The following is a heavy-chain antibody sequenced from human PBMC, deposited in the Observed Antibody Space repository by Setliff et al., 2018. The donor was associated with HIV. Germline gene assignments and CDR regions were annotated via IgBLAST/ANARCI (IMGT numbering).Heavy chain of an antibody. D-gene: IGHD4-17*01. CDR2: IKQDGSEK. V-gene: IGHV3-7*01. CDR1: GFTFGSYW. Sequence: PGGSLRLSCAASGFTFGSYWMSWVRQAPGKGLEWVANIKQDGSEKYYVDSVKGRFTISSDNAKNSLYLQMNSLRAEDTAVYYCARDPYPYADYGDWYFALWGRGTLGHRLL. CDR3: ARDPYPYADYGDWYFAL. J-gene: IGHJ2*01.